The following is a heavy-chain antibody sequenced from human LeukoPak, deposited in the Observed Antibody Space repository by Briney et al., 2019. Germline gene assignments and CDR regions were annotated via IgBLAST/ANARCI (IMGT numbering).Heavy chain of an antibody. CDR3: ARVKYSYGFWDD. CDR1: GFMLNIYW. V-gene: IGHV3-7*01. J-gene: IGHJ4*02. Sequence: GGSLRLSCAASGFMLNIYWMSWVRQAPGKGPEGVANIKYDGSETYYVASVKGRFNISRDNARNSVYFQMNSLRVEDTAVYYCARVKYSYGFWDDWGQGTLVAVSS. CDR2: IKYDGSET. D-gene: IGHD3/OR15-3a*01.